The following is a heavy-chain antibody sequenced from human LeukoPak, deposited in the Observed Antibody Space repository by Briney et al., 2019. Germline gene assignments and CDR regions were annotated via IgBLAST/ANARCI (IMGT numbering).Heavy chain of an antibody. Sequence: ASVKVSCKASGYAFTSYGISWVRQAPGQGLEWMGWISAYNGNTNYAQKLQGRVTMTTDTSTSTAYMELRSLRSDDTAVYYCARGSVDTAMVKRWFDPWGQGTLVTVSS. CDR2: ISAYNGNT. D-gene: IGHD5-18*01. CDR3: ARGSVDTAMVKRWFDP. CDR1: GYAFTSYG. V-gene: IGHV1-18*01. J-gene: IGHJ5*02.